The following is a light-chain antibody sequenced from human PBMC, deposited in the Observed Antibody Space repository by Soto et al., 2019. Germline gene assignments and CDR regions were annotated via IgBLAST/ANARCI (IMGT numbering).Light chain of an antibody. CDR2: DVS. CDR1: QSVRNVY. CDR3: QQSGGSPRT. V-gene: IGKV3-20*01. J-gene: IGKJ2*01. Sequence: EIVLTQSPDTLSLSPGERATLSCRASQSVRNVYLAWYQQKPGQAPRLLIYDVSNRATGIPDRFSGSGSGTDFTLTISRLEPEDFAVYYCQQSGGSPRTFGQGTKLVIK.